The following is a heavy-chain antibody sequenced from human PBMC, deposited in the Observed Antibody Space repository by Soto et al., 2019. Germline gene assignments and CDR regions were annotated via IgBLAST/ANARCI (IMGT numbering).Heavy chain of an antibody. D-gene: IGHD5-12*01. CDR3: ATFAGAYSGSPSDY. J-gene: IGHJ4*02. CDR2: LDHSGST. Sequence: PSETPSLTSASSGGFISISNWWICDGQPPGKGLEWIGELDHSGSTNYNPSLKSRVTISVDKSKNQSSLKLNSVTAGDTAVYYCATFAGAYSGSPSDYWGQGTLVTVSS. V-gene: IGHV4-4*02. CDR1: GGFISISNW.